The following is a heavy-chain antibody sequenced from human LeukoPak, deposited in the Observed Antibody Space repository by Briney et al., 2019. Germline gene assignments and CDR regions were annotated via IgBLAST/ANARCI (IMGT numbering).Heavy chain of an antibody. V-gene: IGHV4-59*01. J-gene: IGHJ3*02. D-gene: IGHD1-26*01. CDR1: GGTISNYY. CDR2: IDYSGST. CDR3: ARDRRRDLLHAFDI. Sequence: SQTLSFTCTVSGGTISNYYRSWIRQHPGKGLQWIAYIDYSGSTNYNPTLKSRVTVSVDASRNHFPLNLSPLTAADTAVYYCARDRRRDLLHAFDIWGQGTMVTVFS.